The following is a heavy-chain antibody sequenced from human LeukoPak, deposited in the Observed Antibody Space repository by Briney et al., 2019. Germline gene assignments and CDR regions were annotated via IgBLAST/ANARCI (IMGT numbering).Heavy chain of an antibody. D-gene: IGHD3-10*01. J-gene: IGHJ4*02. CDR2: ISYDGSNK. Sequence: GGSLRLSCAASGFTFSSYAMHWVRQAPGKGLEWVAVISYDGSNKYYADSVKGRFTICRDNSKNTLYLQMNSLRAEDTAVYYCARDRRGSGSSFDYWGQGTLVTVSS. V-gene: IGHV3-30*04. CDR3: ARDRRGSGSSFDY. CDR1: GFTFSSYA.